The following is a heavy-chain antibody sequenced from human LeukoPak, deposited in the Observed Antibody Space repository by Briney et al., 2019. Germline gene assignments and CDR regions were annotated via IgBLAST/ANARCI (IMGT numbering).Heavy chain of an antibody. CDR2: IYYSGST. CDR3: AREYYDFWGGYYFDAFDI. V-gene: IGHV4-61*01. J-gene: IGHJ3*02. CDR1: GGSVSSGSYY. D-gene: IGHD3-3*01. Sequence: SETLSLTCTVSGGSVSSGSYYWSWIRQPPGKGLEWIGYIYYSGSTNYNPSLKSRVTISVDTSKNQFSLKLSSVTAADTAVYYCAREYYDFWGGYYFDAFDIWGQGTMVTVSS.